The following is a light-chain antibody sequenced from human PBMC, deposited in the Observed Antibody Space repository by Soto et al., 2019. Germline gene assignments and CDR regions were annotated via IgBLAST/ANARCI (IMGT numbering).Light chain of an antibody. CDR3: QQISTFPEIT. CDR1: QSISIY. CDR2: GAS. V-gene: IGKV1-39*01. J-gene: IGKJ5*01. Sequence: DIQMPKSTSSLSASLGDRFTITCLASQSISIYLNWYQLKPGKAPNLLMYGASYLKSGVPTRFSGSGSGTDFTLTISILQPEDFAISYCQQISTFPEITFAEGGLLEIK.